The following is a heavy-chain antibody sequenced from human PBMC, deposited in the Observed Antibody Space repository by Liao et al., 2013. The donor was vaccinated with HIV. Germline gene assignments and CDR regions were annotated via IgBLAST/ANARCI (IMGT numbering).Heavy chain of an antibody. J-gene: IGHJ4*01. CDR3: ASGNGPLFVH. D-gene: IGHD2-8*01. V-gene: IGHV4-30-2*01. CDR1: GVSITSGAYS. CDR2: IYHTGNT. Sequence: QLQLQESGSGLVKPSQTLSLTCGVSGVSITSGAYSWGWIRQPPGKGLEWIGYIYHTGNTFYNLSLGSRVTILLDRSKNRFSLKLTSVTAADTAVYYCASGNGPLFVHWGRRNRRDR.